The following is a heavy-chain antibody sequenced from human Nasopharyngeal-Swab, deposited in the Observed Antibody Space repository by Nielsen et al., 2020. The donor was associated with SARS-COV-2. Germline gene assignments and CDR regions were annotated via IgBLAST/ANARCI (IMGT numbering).Heavy chain of an antibody. CDR2: IWYDGINK. D-gene: IGHD2-15*01. CDR1: GFTFSSYG. Sequence: GGSLRLSCAASGFTFSSYGMHWVRQAPGKGLEWVAVIWYDGINKYYADSVKGRFTISRDNSKNTLYLQMNSLRAEDTAVYYCAREGYCSGGSCYFDYWGQGTLVTVSS. J-gene: IGHJ4*02. CDR3: AREGYCSGGSCYFDY. V-gene: IGHV3-33*01.